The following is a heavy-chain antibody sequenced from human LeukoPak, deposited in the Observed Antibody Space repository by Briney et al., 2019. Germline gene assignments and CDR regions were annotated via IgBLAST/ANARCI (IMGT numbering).Heavy chain of an antibody. CDR3: AGRYNYGFSYRFDY. D-gene: IGHD5-18*01. V-gene: IGHV4-34*01. CDR1: GGSFSDYY. Sequence: SETLSLTCAVYGGSFSDYYWSWIRQPPGKGLEWIGEINHSGSTNYNPSPKSRVTVSVDTSKNQFSLKLSSVTAADTAVYYCAGRYNYGFSYRFDYWGQGALVTVSS. CDR2: INHSGST. J-gene: IGHJ4*02.